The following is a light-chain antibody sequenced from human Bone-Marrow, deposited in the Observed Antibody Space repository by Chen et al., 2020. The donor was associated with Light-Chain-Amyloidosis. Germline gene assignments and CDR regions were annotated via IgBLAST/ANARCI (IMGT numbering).Light chain of an antibody. CDR1: SSDVGGDNH. CDR2: DVS. J-gene: IGLJ1*01. V-gene: IGLV2-14*01. CDR3: SSYTITNALV. Sequence: QSALTQPASVSGSPGQSITISCTGTSSDVGGDNHVSWYQQHPDKAPKLMIYDVSKRPSWVPDRCSGSKSNNTATLTISGLQTEDEADYFCSSYTITNALVFGSGTRVTVL.